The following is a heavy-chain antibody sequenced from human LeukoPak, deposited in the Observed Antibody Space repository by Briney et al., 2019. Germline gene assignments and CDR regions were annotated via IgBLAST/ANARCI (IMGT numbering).Heavy chain of an antibody. Sequence: GESLKISCKGSGYSFTSYRIGRVRQMPGKGLEWMGIIYPGDSDTRYSPSFQGQVTISADKSISTAYLQWSSLKASDTAMYYCARHYDSSGYYSDFWGQGTLVTVSS. J-gene: IGHJ4*02. CDR2: IYPGDSDT. D-gene: IGHD3-22*01. CDR1: GYSFTSYR. V-gene: IGHV5-51*01. CDR3: ARHYDSSGYYSDF.